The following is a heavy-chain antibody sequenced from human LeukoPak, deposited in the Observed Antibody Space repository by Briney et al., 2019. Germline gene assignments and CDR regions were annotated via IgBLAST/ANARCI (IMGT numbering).Heavy chain of an antibody. Sequence: GGSLRLSCAASGFTFSSYGMHWVRQAPGKGLEWVAVIWYDGSNKYYADSVKGRFTISRDNSKNTLYLQMNSLRAEDTAVYYCAREEYSSSWSYFDYWGQGTLVTVSS. D-gene: IGHD6-13*01. CDR3: AREEYSSSWSYFDY. CDR1: GFTFSSYG. J-gene: IGHJ4*02. V-gene: IGHV3-33*01. CDR2: IWYDGSNK.